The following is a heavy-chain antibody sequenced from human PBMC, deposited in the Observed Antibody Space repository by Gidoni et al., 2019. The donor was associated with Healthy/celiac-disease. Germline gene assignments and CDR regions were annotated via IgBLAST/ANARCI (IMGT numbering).Heavy chain of an antibody. CDR2: INWNGGST. D-gene: IGHD2-15*01. J-gene: IGHJ3*02. CDR1: GFTFDDYG. Sequence: EVQLVESGGGVVRPGGSLRLSCAASGFTFDDYGMSWVRQAPGKGLEWVSGINWNGGSTGYADSVKGRFTISRDNAKNSLYLQMNSLRAEDTALYYCARALRGAYCSGGSCFHDAFDIWGQGTMVTVSS. CDR3: ARALRGAYCSGGSCFHDAFDI. V-gene: IGHV3-20*04.